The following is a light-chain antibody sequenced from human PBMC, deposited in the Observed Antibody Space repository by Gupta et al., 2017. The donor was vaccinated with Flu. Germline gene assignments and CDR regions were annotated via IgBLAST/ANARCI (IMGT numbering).Light chain of an antibody. Sequence: QSALTQPRSVSGSPGQSVTISCTGTSSDVGGYNYVSWYQQHPGKAPKLMSYDVSKRPSGVPDRFSGSKSGNTAYLTISGLQAEDEADYDCCSYAGSYTLGVFGGGTKLTVL. V-gene: IGLV2-11*01. J-gene: IGLJ2*01. CDR2: DVS. CDR1: SSDVGGYNY. CDR3: CSYAGSYTLGV.